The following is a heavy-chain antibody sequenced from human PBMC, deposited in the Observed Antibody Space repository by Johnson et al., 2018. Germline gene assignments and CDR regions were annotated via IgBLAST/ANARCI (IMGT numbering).Heavy chain of an antibody. CDR2: ISGSGGST. D-gene: IGHD3-16*02. Sequence: VQLVQSGGGLVQXGGYLRLSCAASGFTFSSYAMSWVRQAPGKGLEWVSAISGSGGSTYYADSVKGRFTISRDNSKNTLYLQMNSLRAEDTAVYYCASYRYYYYYMDVWGKGTTVTVSS. CDR3: ASYRYYYYYMDV. J-gene: IGHJ6*03. V-gene: IGHV3-23*04. CDR1: GFTFSSYA.